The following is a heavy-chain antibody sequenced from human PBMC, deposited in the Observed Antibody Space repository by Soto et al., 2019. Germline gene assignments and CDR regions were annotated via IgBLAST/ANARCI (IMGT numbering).Heavy chain of an antibody. CDR2: ISDSGGST. J-gene: IGHJ3*02. V-gene: IGHV3-23*01. Sequence: GGSLRLSCAASGFTFTNYAMTWVRQAPEKGLEWASVISDSGGSTFYADSVKGRFTVSRDNSKSTLYLQMNSLRADDTAAYYCANARPSGGYSYVEPLDIWGQGTMVTVSS. CDR1: GFTFTNYA. D-gene: IGHD3-22*01. CDR3: ANARPSGGYSYVEPLDI.